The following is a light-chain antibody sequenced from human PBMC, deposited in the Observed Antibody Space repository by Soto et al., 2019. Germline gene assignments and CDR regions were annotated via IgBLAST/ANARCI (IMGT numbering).Light chain of an antibody. V-gene: IGLV2-14*01. Sequence: QSALTQPASVSGSPGQSITISCTGTSSDIGNFDYVSWYQQHPGKAPKLIIFDVSDRPSGISNRFSGSKSGNTASLTISGLQAEDGADYYCSSFTTPSRLVVFGGGTTLTVL. CDR3: SSFTTPSRLVV. CDR2: DVS. J-gene: IGLJ2*01. CDR1: SSDIGNFDY.